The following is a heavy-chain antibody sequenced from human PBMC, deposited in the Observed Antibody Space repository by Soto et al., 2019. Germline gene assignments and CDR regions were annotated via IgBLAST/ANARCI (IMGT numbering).Heavy chain of an antibody. Sequence: GGSLRLSCAASGFTFSSYSMNWVRQAPGKGLEWVSYISSSSSTIYYADSVKGRFTISRDNAKNSLYLQMNSLRAEDTAVYYCARDHHRYSGYDYVDYWGQGTLVTVSS. D-gene: IGHD5-12*01. CDR3: ARDHHRYSGYDYVDY. CDR2: ISSSSSTI. CDR1: GFTFSSYS. J-gene: IGHJ4*02. V-gene: IGHV3-48*04.